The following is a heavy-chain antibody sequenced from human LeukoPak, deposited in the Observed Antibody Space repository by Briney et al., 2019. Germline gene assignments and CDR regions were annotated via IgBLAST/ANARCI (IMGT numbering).Heavy chain of an antibody. Sequence: GGSLRLSCAASGFTVSSNYMNWVRQAPGKGLEWVSVLYSAGNTFYADSVKGRFTISIDNSKNTLYLQMNSLRPEDTAVYYCARAREYLAIDYWGQGTLVTVS. CDR2: LYSAGNT. CDR1: GFTVSSNY. V-gene: IGHV3-66*02. D-gene: IGHD2/OR15-2a*01. CDR3: ARAREYLAIDY. J-gene: IGHJ4*02.